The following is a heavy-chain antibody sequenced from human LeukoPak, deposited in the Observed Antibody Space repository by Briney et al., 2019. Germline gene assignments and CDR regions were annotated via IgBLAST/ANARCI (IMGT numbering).Heavy chain of an antibody. CDR3: AKAPSIAVAGTYNWFDP. D-gene: IGHD6-19*01. J-gene: IGHJ5*02. CDR1: GSTFSSDG. Sequence: GGSLRLSCAASGSTFSSDGMHWVRQAPGKGLEWVAVISYDGSNKYYADSVKGRFTISRDNSKNTLYLQMNSLRAEDTAVYYCAKAPSIAVAGTYNWFDPWGQGTLVTVSS. V-gene: IGHV3-30*18. CDR2: ISYDGSNK.